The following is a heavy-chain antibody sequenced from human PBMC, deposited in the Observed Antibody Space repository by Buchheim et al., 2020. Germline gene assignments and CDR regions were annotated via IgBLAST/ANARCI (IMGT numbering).Heavy chain of an antibody. V-gene: IGHV3-30*04. CDR1: GFTFSSYA. J-gene: IGHJ5*02. CDR3: ARDLGPSGYFDWFDP. CDR2: ISYDGSNK. Sequence: QVQLVESGGGVVQPGRSLRLSCAASGFTFSSYAMHWVRQAPGKGLEWVAVISYDGSNKYYADSVKGRFTLSRDHSKNTLYLQKNSLRAEDTAVYYCARDLGPSGYFDWFDPWGQGTL. D-gene: IGHD3-22*01.